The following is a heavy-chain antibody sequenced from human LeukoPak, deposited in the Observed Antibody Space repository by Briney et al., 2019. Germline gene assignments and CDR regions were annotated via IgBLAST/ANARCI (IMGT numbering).Heavy chain of an antibody. CDR3: ARDRGSRWFGPIDY. CDR1: GFTFSSHA. Sequence: GGSLRLSCAASGFTFSSHAMTWVLQAPGKGLEWVAVIWNDGKNDFHADSVKGRFTISRDNSKNTLFLQMNSLRGEDTAVYYCARDRGSRWFGPIDYWGLGTLVTVSS. V-gene: IGHV3-33*08. D-gene: IGHD6-13*01. CDR2: IWNDGKND. J-gene: IGHJ4*02.